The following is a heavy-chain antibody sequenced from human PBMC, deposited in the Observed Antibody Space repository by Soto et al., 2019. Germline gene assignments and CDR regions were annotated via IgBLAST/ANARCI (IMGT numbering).Heavy chain of an antibody. CDR3: ARHPFGDYVSVEY. V-gene: IGHV4-59*08. CDR2: IYYSGST. CDR1: GGSISGYY. J-gene: IGHJ4*02. D-gene: IGHD4-17*01. Sequence: QVQLQESGPGLVKPSETLSLTCTVSGGSISGYYWTWIRQPPGKGLEWIGYIYYSGSTNYNPSLKSRVTMSADTSKNQFSLKLTSVTAADTAVYYCARHPFGDYVSVEYWGQGILVTVSS.